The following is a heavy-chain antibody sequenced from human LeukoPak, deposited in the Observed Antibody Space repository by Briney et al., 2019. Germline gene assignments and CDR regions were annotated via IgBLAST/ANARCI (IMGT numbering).Heavy chain of an antibody. CDR1: GYTFTSYG. J-gene: IGHJ4*02. CDR2: ISAYNGNT. CDR3: ARIDLVYGSGTYYSSYFEF. V-gene: IGHV1-18*01. Sequence: ASVKVSCKASGYTFTSYGISWVRQAPGQGLEWMGWISAYNGNTNYAQKFQGRVTMTTETSTSTAYMELRSLRSDDAAGYYCARIDLVYGSGTYYSSYFEFWGQGTLVTVSS. D-gene: IGHD3-10*01.